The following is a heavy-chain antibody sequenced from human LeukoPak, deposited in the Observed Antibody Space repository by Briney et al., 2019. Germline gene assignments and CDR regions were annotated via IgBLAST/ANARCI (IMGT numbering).Heavy chain of an antibody. J-gene: IGHJ4*02. Sequence: SVKVSCKASGGTFSSYAISWVRQAPGQGLEWMGRIIPIFGTANYAQKFQGRVTITTDESTSTAYMELSSLRSEDTAVYYCARTLFFGVVTRFDYWGQGALVTVSS. CDR2: IIPIFGTA. D-gene: IGHD3-3*01. CDR3: ARTLFFGVVTRFDY. CDR1: GGTFSSYA. V-gene: IGHV1-69*05.